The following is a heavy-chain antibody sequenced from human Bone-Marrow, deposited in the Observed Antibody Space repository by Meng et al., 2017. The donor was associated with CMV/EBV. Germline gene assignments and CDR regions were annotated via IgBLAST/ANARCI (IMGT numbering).Heavy chain of an antibody. Sequence: GESLKISCAAPGFTFSSYGMHWVRQAPGKGLEWVAAIWYDGSNKYYADSVKGRFTISRDNSKNTLYLQMNSLRAEDTAVYYCAKVFYYGSGSYYLGYGMDVWGQGTTVTVSS. CDR2: IWYDGSNK. CDR1: GFTFSSYG. CDR3: AKVFYYGSGSYYLGYGMDV. D-gene: IGHD3-10*01. V-gene: IGHV3-30*02. J-gene: IGHJ6*02.